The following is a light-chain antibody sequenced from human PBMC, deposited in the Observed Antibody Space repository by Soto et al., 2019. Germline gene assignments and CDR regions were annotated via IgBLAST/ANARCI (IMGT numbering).Light chain of an antibody. V-gene: IGKV1-5*03. Sequence: DIQLTQSPSTLSASVGDRVTITCRASQSISSWLAWYQQKPGKAPNFLIYKTSNLESGVPSRFSGSGSGTEFTLTISSLQHDDFATYYCQYYNDYCWTFGQGTKVEIK. J-gene: IGKJ1*01. CDR3: QYYNDYCWT. CDR1: QSISSW. CDR2: KTS.